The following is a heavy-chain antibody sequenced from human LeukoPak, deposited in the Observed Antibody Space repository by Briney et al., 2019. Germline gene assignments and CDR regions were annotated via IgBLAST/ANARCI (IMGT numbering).Heavy chain of an antibody. Sequence: GGSLRLSCAASGFTFSSYGMHWVRQAPGKGLEWVAVIWYDGSNKYYADSEKGRFTISRDNSKNTLYLQMNGLRAEDTAVYYCARDPNGDYIGAFDMWGRGTLVTVSS. CDR1: GFTFSSYG. V-gene: IGHV3-33*01. D-gene: IGHD4-17*01. J-gene: IGHJ3*02. CDR3: ARDPNGDYIGAFDM. CDR2: IWYDGSNK.